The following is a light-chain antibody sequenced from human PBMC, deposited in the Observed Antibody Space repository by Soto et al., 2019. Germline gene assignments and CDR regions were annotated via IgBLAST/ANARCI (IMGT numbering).Light chain of an antibody. CDR2: GVS. Sequence: QSALTQPASVSGSPGQSITISSTGTSSDVGGYNYVSWYQQHPGKAPKLIIYGVSNRPSGVSNRFSGSKSGNTASLTISGLQAEDEADYYCSSYRGSSTVVFGGGTKVTVL. J-gene: IGLJ2*01. V-gene: IGLV2-14*01. CDR3: SSYRGSSTVV. CDR1: SSDVGGYNY.